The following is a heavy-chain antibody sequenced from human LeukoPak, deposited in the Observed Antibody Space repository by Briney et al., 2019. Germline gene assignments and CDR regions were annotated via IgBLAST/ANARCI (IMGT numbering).Heavy chain of an antibody. CDR1: GFTFSSYG. CDR3: AKGGGYCSSTSCYDDYYYMDV. V-gene: IGHV3-33*06. Sequence: QAGGSLRLSCAASGFTFSSYGMHWVRQAPGKGLEWVAVIWYDGSNKYYADSVKGRFTISRDNSKNTLYLQMNSLRAEDTAVYYCAKGGGYCSSTSCYDDYYYMDVWGKGTTVTVSS. CDR2: IWYDGSNK. J-gene: IGHJ6*03. D-gene: IGHD2-2*01.